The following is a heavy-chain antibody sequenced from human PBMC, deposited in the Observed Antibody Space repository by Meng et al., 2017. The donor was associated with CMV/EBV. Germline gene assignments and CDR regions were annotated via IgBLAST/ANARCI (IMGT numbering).Heavy chain of an antibody. CDR2: IYYSGST. D-gene: IGHD3-3*01. CDR1: GGSISSGDYY. Sequence: QVQLQESRPGPVTLPQTLSLTCTVSGGSISSGDYYWGWIRQPPGKGLEWIGYIYYSGSTYYNPSLKSRVTISVGTSKNQFSLKLSSVTAADTAVYYCARDNRRGGVDYWGQGTLVTVSS. V-gene: IGHV4-30-4*08. CDR3: ARDNRRGGVDY. J-gene: IGHJ4*02.